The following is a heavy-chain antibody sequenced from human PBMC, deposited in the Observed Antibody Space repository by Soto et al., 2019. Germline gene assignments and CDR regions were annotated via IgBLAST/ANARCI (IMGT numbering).Heavy chain of an antibody. CDR1: GFTFSTYG. Sequence: PGGSLRLSCAASGFTFSTYGMHWVRQAPGKGLEWVAVISFDGSNKNYADSLKGRFTISRDNSKNTLYLQMNSLRAEDTAVYYCAKVAVEKMIDYWGQGTLVTVSS. J-gene: IGHJ4*02. CDR3: AKVAVEKMIDY. V-gene: IGHV3-30*18. CDR2: ISFDGSNK.